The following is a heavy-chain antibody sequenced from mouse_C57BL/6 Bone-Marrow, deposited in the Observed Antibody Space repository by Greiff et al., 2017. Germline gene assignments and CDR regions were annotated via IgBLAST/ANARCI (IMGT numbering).Heavy chain of an antibody. CDR1: GYTFTDYE. CDR3: RREWENYYGSSYGFAY. D-gene: IGHD1-1*01. CDR2: IDPETGGT. V-gene: IGHV1-15*01. Sequence: VQLQQSGAELVRPGASVTLSCKASGYTFTDYEMHWVKQTPVHGLEWIGAIDPETGGTAYNQKFKGQAILTADKSSSTAYMELRSLTSEDSAVYYCRREWENYYGSSYGFAYWGQGTLVTVSA. J-gene: IGHJ3*01.